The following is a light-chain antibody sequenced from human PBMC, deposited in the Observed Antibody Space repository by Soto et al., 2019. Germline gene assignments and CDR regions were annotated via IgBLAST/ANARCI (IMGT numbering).Light chain of an antibody. V-gene: IGKV3-15*01. CDR3: QQYYNWPRT. CDR1: QSVTSN. Sequence: EIVMTQSPATLSVSPGERATLSCRASQSVTSNLAWYQQKPGQAPRIIIYNASTRATGIPARFSGSGSGTEFNLTISSLQSEDFAVYYCQQYYNWPRTFGRGTKVEIK. CDR2: NAS. J-gene: IGKJ1*01.